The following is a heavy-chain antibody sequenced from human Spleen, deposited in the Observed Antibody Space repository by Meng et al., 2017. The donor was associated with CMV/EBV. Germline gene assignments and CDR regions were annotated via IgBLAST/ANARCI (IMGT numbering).Heavy chain of an antibody. D-gene: IGHD6-19*01. V-gene: IGHV3-23*01. J-gene: IGHJ4*02. CDR3: AIDGPGLMNYFDY. Sequence: GEALKISCAASGFPFSNYAMTRVRQAAGKGQEWVAGNSGSGGSTYYAESARGRVTISRDNAKNTLYLQMDGLRAEDTAMYYCAIDGPGLMNYFDYWGQGTLVTVSS. CDR2: NSGSGGST. CDR1: GFPFSNYA.